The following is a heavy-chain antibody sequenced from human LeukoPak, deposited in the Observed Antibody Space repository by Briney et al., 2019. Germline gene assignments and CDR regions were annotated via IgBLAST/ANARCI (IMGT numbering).Heavy chain of an antibody. CDR2: ISSSTSNI. CDR3: AKGARSSSGYTTD. Sequence: PGGSLRLSCAASGFTFSSYSMNWVRQAPGKGLEWVSSISSSTSNIYYADSVQGRFTISRDTAKNSLYLQMNSLKTEDTAFYYCAKGARSSSGYTTDWGQGILVTVSS. J-gene: IGHJ4*02. V-gene: IGHV3-21*04. CDR1: GFTFSSYS. D-gene: IGHD3-22*01.